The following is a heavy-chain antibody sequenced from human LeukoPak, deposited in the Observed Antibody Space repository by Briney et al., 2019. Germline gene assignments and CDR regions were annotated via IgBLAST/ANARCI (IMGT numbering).Heavy chain of an antibody. CDR3: ARGPPHEDIVVVPAAIGIYYYYYGMDV. V-gene: IGHV1-69*13. D-gene: IGHD2-2*01. CDR1: GGTFSSYA. Sequence: GASVKVSCKASGGTFSSYAISWVRQAPGQGLEWMGGIIPIFGTANYAQKFQGRVTITADEPTSTAYMELSSLRSEDTAVYYCARGPPHEDIVVVPAAIGIYYYYYGMDVWGQGTTVTVSS. J-gene: IGHJ6*02. CDR2: IIPIFGTA.